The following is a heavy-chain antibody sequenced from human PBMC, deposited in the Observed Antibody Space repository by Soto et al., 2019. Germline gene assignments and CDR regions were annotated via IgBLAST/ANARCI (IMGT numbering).Heavy chain of an antibody. CDR1: GGTIGDYY. CDR2: IYYTGRT. CDR3: VRKHNRAGCFES. Sequence: PSETLSLTFSISGGTIGDYYWSWLRQPPGKGLEWLAYIYYTGRTDQNPSLERRVSISLATSKNQFSLSLRSVTAADTAVYYCVRKHNRAGCFESLGPGILVTVSS. D-gene: IGHD2-21*01. V-gene: IGHV4-59*01. J-gene: IGHJ4*02.